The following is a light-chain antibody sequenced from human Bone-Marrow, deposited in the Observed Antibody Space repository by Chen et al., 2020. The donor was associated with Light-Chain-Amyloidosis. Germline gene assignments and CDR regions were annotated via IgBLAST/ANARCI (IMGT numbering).Light chain of an antibody. J-gene: IGLJ2*01. CDR1: DLPTKY. CDR3: QSADSSGTYEVI. V-gene: IGLV3-25*03. CDR2: RDT. Sequence: SYELTPPPSVSVSPGQTARITCSGDDLPTKYAYWYQQKPGQAPVLVIHRDTERPSGISERFSGSSSGTTATLTISGVQAEDEADYHCQSADSSGTYEVICGGGTKLTVL.